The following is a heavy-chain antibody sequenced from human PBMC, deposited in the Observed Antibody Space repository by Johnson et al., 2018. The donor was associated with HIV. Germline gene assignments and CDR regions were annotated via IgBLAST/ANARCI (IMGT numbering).Heavy chain of an antibody. CDR2: ISYDGSNK. CDR3: ASTGSGSDDAFDI. V-gene: IGHV3-30-3*01. D-gene: IGHD3-10*01. J-gene: IGHJ3*02. Sequence: QVQLVESGGGLVKPGRSLRLSCATSGFTFSSYAMHWVRQAPGKGLEWVAVISYDGSNKYYADSVKGRFTISRDNSKNTLYLQMNSLRAEDTAVYYCASTGSGSDDAFDIWGQGTMVTVSS. CDR1: GFTFSSYA.